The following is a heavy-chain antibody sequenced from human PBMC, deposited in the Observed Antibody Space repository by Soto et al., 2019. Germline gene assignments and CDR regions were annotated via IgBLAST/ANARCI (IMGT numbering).Heavy chain of an antibody. CDR3: AKAPSPYGWGSYLVY. Sequence: GGSLRLSCAASGFTFSSYGMHWVRQAPGKGLEWVAVISYDGSNKYYADSVKGRFTISRDNSKNTLYLQMNSLRAEDTAVYYSAKAPSPYGWGSYLVYWGQGTLVTVSS. D-gene: IGHD3-10*01. J-gene: IGHJ4*02. CDR1: GFTFSSYG. V-gene: IGHV3-30*18. CDR2: ISYDGSNK.